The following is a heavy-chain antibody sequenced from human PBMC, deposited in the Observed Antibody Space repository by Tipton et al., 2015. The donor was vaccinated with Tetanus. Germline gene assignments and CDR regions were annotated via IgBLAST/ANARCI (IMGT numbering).Heavy chain of an antibody. Sequence: LRLSCSVSGASLSSGDYFWSWLRQSPGGGLEWIGYINSLGSTWYNPSLKSRVTISVDSSKNQFSLNVNSVTAADTAVYYCVRVKGTYNHYGLDVWGQGTTVTVAS. J-gene: IGHJ6*02. V-gene: IGHV4-30-4*01. CDR3: VRVKGTYNHYGLDV. CDR1: GASLSSGDYF. CDR2: INSLGST. D-gene: IGHD3-10*01.